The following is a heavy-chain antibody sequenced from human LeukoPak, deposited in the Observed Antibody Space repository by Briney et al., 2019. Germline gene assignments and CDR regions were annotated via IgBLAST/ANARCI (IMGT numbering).Heavy chain of an antibody. D-gene: IGHD1-7*01. CDR1: GYTFTGYY. CDR3: ARDASLDNWNLEYIGDYYYYYYMDV. Sequence: GASVKVSCKASGYTFTGYYMHWVRQAPGQGLEWMGWINPNSGGTNYAQKLQGRVTMTTDTSTSTAYMELRSLRSDDTAVYYCARDASLDNWNLEYIGDYYYYYYMDVWGKGTTVTVSS. CDR2: INPNSGGT. J-gene: IGHJ6*03. V-gene: IGHV1-2*02.